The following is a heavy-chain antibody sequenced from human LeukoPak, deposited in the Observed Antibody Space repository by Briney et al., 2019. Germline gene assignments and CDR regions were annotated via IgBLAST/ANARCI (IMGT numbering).Heavy chain of an antibody. J-gene: IGHJ4*02. CDR3: ARGRYNWNY. CDR2: IYSGGST. CDR1: GFTVSSNY. V-gene: IGHV3-66*01. D-gene: IGHD1-20*01. Sequence: PGGSLRLSCAASGFTVSSNYMSWVRQAPGKGLEWVSVIYSGGSTYADSVKGRFTISRDNSKNTLYLQMNSLRAEDTAVYYCARGRYNWNYWGQGTLVTVSS.